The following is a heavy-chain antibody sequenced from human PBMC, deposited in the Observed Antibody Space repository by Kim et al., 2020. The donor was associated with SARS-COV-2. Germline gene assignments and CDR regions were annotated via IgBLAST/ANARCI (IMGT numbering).Heavy chain of an antibody. CDR3: VRSSRMRGVTRYWFDP. CDR1: GASITAFS. J-gene: IGHJ5*02. Sequence: SETLSLTCSVSGASITAFSWAWIRQSAGEGPEWIGHIYTTGTITYNPFLTSRLTISRDTSKHQFSLRLMSVTAADAAVYLCVRSSRMRGVTRYWFDP. D-gene: IGHD2-21*02. CDR2: IYTTGTI. V-gene: IGHV4-4*07.